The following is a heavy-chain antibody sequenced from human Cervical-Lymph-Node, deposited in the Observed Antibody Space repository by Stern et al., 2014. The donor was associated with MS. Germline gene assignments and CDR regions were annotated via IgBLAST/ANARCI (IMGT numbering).Heavy chain of an antibody. V-gene: IGHV1-46*01. CDR1: GYSFTSYF. Sequence: VHLVESGAELKKPGASVKVSCMASGYSFTSYFIIWVRPAPGQGLEWMGIINPSAGNTNYAQKFQGRVVMTSDTSTGTVYLELSSLRSEDTAVYYCARDEGADYWGQGTLVTVSS. J-gene: IGHJ4*02. CDR2: INPSAGNT. CDR3: ARDEGADY.